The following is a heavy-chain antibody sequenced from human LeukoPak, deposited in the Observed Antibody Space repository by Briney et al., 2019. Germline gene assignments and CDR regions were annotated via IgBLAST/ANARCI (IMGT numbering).Heavy chain of an antibody. V-gene: IGHV1-18*01. CDR3: ARGHDILTGYYTAGDFDY. D-gene: IGHD3-9*01. CDR2: ISAYNGNT. Sequence: ASVKVSCKASGYTFTSYGISWVRQAPGQGLEWMGWISAYNGNTNYAQKLQGRVTMTTDTSTSTAYMELRRLRSDDTAVYYCARGHDILTGYYTAGDFDYWGQGTLVTVSS. CDR1: GYTFTSYG. J-gene: IGHJ4*02.